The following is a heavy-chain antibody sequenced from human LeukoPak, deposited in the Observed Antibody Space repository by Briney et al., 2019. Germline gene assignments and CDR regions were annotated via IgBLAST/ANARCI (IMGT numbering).Heavy chain of an antibody. Sequence: SETLSLTCTVSGGSISSYYWSWIRQPPGKGLEWIGYIYYSGTTNYNPSLKSRVTISVDTSKNQFSLKLSSVTAADTAVYYCARDHSYDFWSGYYAVGFDYWGQGTLVTVSS. CDR1: GGSISSYY. J-gene: IGHJ4*02. CDR2: IYYSGTT. V-gene: IGHV4-59*12. D-gene: IGHD3-3*01. CDR3: ARDHSYDFWSGYYAVGFDY.